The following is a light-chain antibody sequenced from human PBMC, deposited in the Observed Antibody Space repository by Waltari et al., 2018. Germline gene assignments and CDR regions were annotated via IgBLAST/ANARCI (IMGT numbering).Light chain of an antibody. CDR2: EDN. Sequence: NFMLTQPHSVSESPGKTVTISCTRSSGPIASNYLLWYQQRPGSSPTTVIYEDNQRPSGVPDRFSGSIDSSSNSASLTISGLKTEDEADYYCQSYDTNNQGVFGGGTKLTVL. V-gene: IGLV6-57*01. J-gene: IGLJ3*02. CDR1: SGPIASNY. CDR3: QSYDTNNQGV.